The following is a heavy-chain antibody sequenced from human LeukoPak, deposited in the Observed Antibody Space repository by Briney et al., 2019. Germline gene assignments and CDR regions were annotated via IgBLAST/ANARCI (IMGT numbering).Heavy chain of an antibody. CDR1: GFTFSSYV. CDR3: ARDKGTAYLSSSDD. V-gene: IGHV3-30*04. CDR2: ISYDGSNE. Sequence: GGSLRLSCAASGFTFSSYVMRWVRQAPGKGLEWVAIISYDGSNEYYADSVKGRFTISRENSKNTLYLQMNSLRAADTALYYCARDKGTAYLSSSDDWGQGTPVTASS. D-gene: IGHD2-2*01. J-gene: IGHJ4*02.